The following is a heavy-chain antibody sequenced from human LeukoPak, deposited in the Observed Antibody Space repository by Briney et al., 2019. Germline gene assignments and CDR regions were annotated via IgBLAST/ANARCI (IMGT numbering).Heavy chain of an antibody. D-gene: IGHD6-19*01. V-gene: IGHV4-59*01. CDR2: IYYSGST. J-gene: IGHJ4*02. Sequence: SETLSLTCTVSGGSISSYYWSWIRQPPGKGLEWIGYIYYSGSTNYNPSLKSRVSISVDTSKNQFSLKLGSVTAADTAVYYCARRMPAGTVDYWGQGTLVTVS. CDR3: ARRMPAGTVDY. CDR1: GGSISSYY.